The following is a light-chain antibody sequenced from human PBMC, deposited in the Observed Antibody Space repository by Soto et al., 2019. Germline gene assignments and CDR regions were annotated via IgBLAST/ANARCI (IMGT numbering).Light chain of an antibody. CDR3: MQALQTPLT. J-gene: IGKJ4*01. V-gene: IGKV2-28*01. CDR2: LGS. CDR1: QSLLYSNGDNY. Sequence: DIVLTQSPLSLPVTPGEPASISCSSSQSLLYSNGDNYLNWYVQKPGQSPQLLIYLGSFRPSGVPDRFKGSGSGTDFTLRISEVEAEDVGVYYCMQALQTPLTFGGGTKVEIK.